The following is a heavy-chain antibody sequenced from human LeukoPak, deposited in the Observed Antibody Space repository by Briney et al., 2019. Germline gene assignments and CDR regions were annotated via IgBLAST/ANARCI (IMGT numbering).Heavy chain of an antibody. V-gene: IGHV3-9*01. CDR3: AKDIIRYSSSPDAFDI. CDR2: ISWNSGSI. CDR1: GFTFDDYA. Sequence: GGSLRLSCAASGFTFDDYAMHWVRQAPGKGLEWVSGISWNSGSIGYADSVKGRFTISRDSAKNSLYLQMNRLRAEDTALYYCAKDIIRYSSSPDAFDIWGQGTMVTVSS. J-gene: IGHJ3*02. D-gene: IGHD6-13*01.